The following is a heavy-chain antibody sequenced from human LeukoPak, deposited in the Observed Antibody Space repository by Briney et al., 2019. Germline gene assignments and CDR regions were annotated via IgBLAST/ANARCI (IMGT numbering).Heavy chain of an antibody. Sequence: GGSLRLSCAASGFTFRNHGMHWVRQAPGKGLEWVAVIWYDGSNKYYADSVKGRFTISRDNSKNTLYLQMNSLRAEDTAVYYCARDSRAMDVWGQGTTVTVSS. CDR2: IWYDGSNK. V-gene: IGHV3-33*01. CDR1: GFTFRNHG. CDR3: ARDSRAMDV. J-gene: IGHJ6*02.